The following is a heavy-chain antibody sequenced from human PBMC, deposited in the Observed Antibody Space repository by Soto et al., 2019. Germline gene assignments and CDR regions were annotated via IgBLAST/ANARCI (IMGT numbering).Heavy chain of an antibody. J-gene: IGHJ4*02. D-gene: IGHD3-16*02. CDR2: IYYSGST. Sequence: PSETLSLTCTVSGGSISSGGYYWSWIRQHPGKGLEWIGYIYYSGSTYYNPSLKSRVTISVDTSKNQFSLKLSSVTAADTAVYYCARVKSGYDYIWGSYRLFDYWGQGTLVTVSS. CDR3: ARVKSGYDYIWGSYRLFDY. CDR1: GGSISSGGYY. V-gene: IGHV4-31*03.